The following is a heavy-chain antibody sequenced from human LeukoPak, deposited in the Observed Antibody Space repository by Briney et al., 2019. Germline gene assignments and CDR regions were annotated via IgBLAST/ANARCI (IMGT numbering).Heavy chain of an antibody. J-gene: IGHJ4*02. CDR1: GFTFSSYE. CDR2: IISSGSTI. V-gene: IGHV3-48*03. CDR3: ARDSTVTTEALDC. Sequence: PGGSLRLSCAASGFTFSSYEMNWVRQAPRKGLEWVSYIISSGSTIYYADSVKGRFTISRDNAKNTLYLKMNSLRAEHTGVYYCARDSTVTTEALDCWGQGTLVTVSS. D-gene: IGHD4-17*01.